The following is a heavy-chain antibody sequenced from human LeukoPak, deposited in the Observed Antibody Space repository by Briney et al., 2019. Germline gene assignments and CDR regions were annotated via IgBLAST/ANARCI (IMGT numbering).Heavy chain of an antibody. J-gene: IGHJ4*02. D-gene: IGHD3-22*01. CDR3: ASLPNYYESSYFDY. Sequence: SETLSLTCAVYGGSFSGYYWSWIRQPPGKGLEWIGEINHSGSTNYNPSLKSRVTISVDTSKNQFSLKLSSVTAADTAVYYCASLPNYYESSYFDYWGQGTLVTVSS. CDR2: INHSGST. V-gene: IGHV4-34*01. CDR1: GGSFSGYY.